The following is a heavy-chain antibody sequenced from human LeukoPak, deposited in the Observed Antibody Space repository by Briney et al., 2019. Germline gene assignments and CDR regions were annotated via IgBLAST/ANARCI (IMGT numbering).Heavy chain of an antibody. CDR2: IYGGGST. Sequence: PGGSLRLSCAASGFTVSSNYMSWVRQAPGKGLEWVSVIYGGGSTYYTDSVKGRFTISRDNSKNTLYLQMNSLRAGDTAVYYCVVAAGTSRRTWFDPWGQGTLVTVSS. D-gene: IGHD6-13*01. V-gene: IGHV3-53*01. CDR3: VVAAGTSRRTWFDP. CDR1: GFTVSSNY. J-gene: IGHJ5*02.